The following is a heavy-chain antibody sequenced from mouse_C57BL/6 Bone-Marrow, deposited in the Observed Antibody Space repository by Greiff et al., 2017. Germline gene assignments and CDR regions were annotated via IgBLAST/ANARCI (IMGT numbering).Heavy chain of an antibody. D-gene: IGHD3-2*01. V-gene: IGHV3-6*01. Sequence: EVKLMESGPGLVKPSQSLSLTCSVTGYSITSGYYWNWIRQFPGNKLEWMGNISYDGSNNYNPSLKNRISITRDTSKNQFFLKLNSVTTEDAATYYCARGTALYYWYQGTTLTVSS. CDR3: ARGTALYY. CDR2: ISYDGSN. J-gene: IGHJ2*01. CDR1: GYSITSGYY.